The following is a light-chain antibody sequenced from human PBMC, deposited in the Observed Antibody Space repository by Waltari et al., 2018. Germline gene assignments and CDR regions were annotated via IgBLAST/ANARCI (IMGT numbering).Light chain of an antibody. V-gene: IGKV3D-11*01. CDR2: DAS. CDR1: QEVGGF. Sequence: DIGVAKSPGPLSLSPGGRGTLPGRANQEVGGFLAWYQQKRGQAPRPLIYDASNRATGIPARFSGSGSGTDFNLTISSLEPEDFAVYFCQQRSSWPGTFGPGSKVDFK. CDR3: QQRSSWPGT. J-gene: IGKJ3*01.